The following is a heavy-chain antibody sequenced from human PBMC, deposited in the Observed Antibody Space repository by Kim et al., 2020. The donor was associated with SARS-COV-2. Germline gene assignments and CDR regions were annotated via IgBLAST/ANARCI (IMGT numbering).Heavy chain of an antibody. J-gene: IGHJ3*02. CDR3: AGFGELSADAFDI. D-gene: IGHD3-10*01. V-gene: IGHV3-9*01. CDR1: GFTFDDYA. CDR2: ISWNSGSI. Sequence: GGSLRLSCAASGFTFDDYAMHWVRQAPGKGLEWVSGISWNSGSIGYADSVKGRFTISRDNAKNSLYLQMNSLRAEDTALYYCAGFGELSADAFDIWGQGTMVTVSS.